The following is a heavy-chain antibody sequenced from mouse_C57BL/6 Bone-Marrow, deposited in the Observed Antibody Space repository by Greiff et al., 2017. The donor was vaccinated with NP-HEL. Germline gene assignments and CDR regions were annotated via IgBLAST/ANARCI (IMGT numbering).Heavy chain of an antibody. CDR1: GYTFTSYW. CDR3: AIVYDCSYRCIDV. D-gene: IGHD1-1*01. V-gene: IGHV1-74*01. Sequence: VQLQQPGAELVKPGASVKVSCKASGYTFTSYWMHWVKQRPGQGLEWIGRIHPSDSDTNYNQKFKGKATLTVDKSSSTAYMQLSSLTSENCAVYDCAIVYDCSYRCIDVWGTGTTVTVSS. CDR2: IHPSDSDT. J-gene: IGHJ1*03.